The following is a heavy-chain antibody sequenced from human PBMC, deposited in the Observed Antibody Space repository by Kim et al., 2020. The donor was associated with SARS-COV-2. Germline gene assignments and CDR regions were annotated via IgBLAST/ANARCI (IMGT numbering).Heavy chain of an antibody. CDR2: IKQDGSEK. CDR1: GFSFSDYW. V-gene: IGHV3-7*03. J-gene: IGHJ5*02. CDR3: ARDETGFDP. D-gene: IGHD3-9*01. Sequence: GGSLRLSCVASGFSFSDYWMAWVRQSPGKGLEWVANIKQDGSEKKYVESVKGRFTISRDNARNSLFLQMNSLRDEDTALYYCARDETGFDPWGQGTLVTVSS.